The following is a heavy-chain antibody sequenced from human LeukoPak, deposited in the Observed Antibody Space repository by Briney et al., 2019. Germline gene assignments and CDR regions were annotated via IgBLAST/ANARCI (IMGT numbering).Heavy chain of an antibody. D-gene: IGHD1-26*01. CDR1: GFTFSSYA. CDR3: YREFDY. J-gene: IGHJ4*02. CDR2: ISWNSGSI. V-gene: IGHV3-9*01. Sequence: GGSLRLSCAASGFTFSSYAMSWVRQAPGKGLEWDSGISWNSGSIGYADSVKGRFTISRDNAKNSLYLQMNSLRAEDTALYYCYREFDYWGQGTLVTVSS.